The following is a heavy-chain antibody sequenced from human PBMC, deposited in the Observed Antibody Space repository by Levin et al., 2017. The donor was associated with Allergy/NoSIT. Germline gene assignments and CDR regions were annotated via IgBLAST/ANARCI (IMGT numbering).Heavy chain of an antibody. J-gene: IGHJ6*02. D-gene: IGHD2-8*01. Sequence: KISCKASGGTFSSYTMSWVRQAPGQGLEWMGGIIPIFGTATYAQNFQGRVTITADESTRTAYMELSSLLSEDTAVYYCGWWMMTGPPYLYYYGMDIWGQGTTVTVSS. CDR1: GGTFSSYT. V-gene: IGHV1-69*01. CDR2: IIPIFGTA. CDR3: GWWMMTGPPYLYYYGMDI.